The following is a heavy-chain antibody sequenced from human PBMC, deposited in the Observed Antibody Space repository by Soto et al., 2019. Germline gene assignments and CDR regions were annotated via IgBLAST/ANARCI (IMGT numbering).Heavy chain of an antibody. CDR3: ARDRTIFGNFDY. Sequence: SETLSLTCTVSGVSISSGDYYWSWIRQPPGKGLEWIGYIYYSGSTYYNPSLKSRVTISVDTSKNQFSLKLSSVTAADTAVYYCARDRTIFGNFDYWGQGTLVTVSS. V-gene: IGHV4-30-4*01. J-gene: IGHJ4*02. D-gene: IGHD3-3*01. CDR2: IYYSGST. CDR1: GVSISSGDYY.